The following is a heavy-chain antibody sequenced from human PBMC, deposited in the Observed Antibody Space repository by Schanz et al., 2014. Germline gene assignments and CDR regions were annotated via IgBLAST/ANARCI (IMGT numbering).Heavy chain of an antibody. V-gene: IGHV3-11*03. Sequence: QVHLLESGGGLVEPGGSLRLSCAASGFSFSDYYMSWIRQAPGKGLEWISFINTGSNYINYADSVKGRFTISRDNTKNSLFLQLNSLRADDTAVYYCARNRWSGGQNWYFDLWGRGTLVTVS. D-gene: IGHD3-3*01. J-gene: IGHJ2*01. CDR1: GFSFSDYY. CDR3: ARNRWSGGQNWYFDL. CDR2: INTGSNYI.